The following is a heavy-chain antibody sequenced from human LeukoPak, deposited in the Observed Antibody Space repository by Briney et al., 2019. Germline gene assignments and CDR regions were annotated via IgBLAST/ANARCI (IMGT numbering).Heavy chain of an antibody. CDR2: IIPIFGTA. Sequence: SVKVSCKASGGTFSSYAISWVRQAPGQGPEWMGGIIPIFGTANYAQKFQGRVTITADESTSTAYMELSSLRSEDTAVYYCAILGYCSGGSCHSTGPWGQGTLVTVFS. CDR1: GGTFSSYA. CDR3: AILGYCSGGSCHSTGP. D-gene: IGHD2-15*01. J-gene: IGHJ5*02. V-gene: IGHV1-69*13.